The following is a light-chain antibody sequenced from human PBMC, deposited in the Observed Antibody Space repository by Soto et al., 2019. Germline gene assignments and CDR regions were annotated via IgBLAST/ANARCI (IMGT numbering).Light chain of an antibody. Sequence: EIVMTQSPPTLSVSPGERAALSSRASQSIRSNLAWYQQKPGQAPRLLIYGASTRATGIPARFSGSGSGTEFTLTISSLQSEDFAVFYCHQYNDWPPAFGQGTKVDIK. J-gene: IGKJ1*01. CDR2: GAS. V-gene: IGKV3D-15*01. CDR1: QSIRSN. CDR3: HQYNDWPPA.